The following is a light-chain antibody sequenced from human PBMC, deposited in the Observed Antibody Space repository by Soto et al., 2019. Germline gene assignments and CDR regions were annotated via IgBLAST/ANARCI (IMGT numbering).Light chain of an antibody. J-gene: IGKJ4*01. Sequence: EIVLTQSPATLSLSPGERATLSCRASQSINRHLAWYRQKPGQAPRLLIYDASNRATGIPARFSGSGSGTDFTLTISSLEPEDFGVYYCQQRSNWPPVTLGGGTKVDI. V-gene: IGKV3-11*01. CDR2: DAS. CDR3: QQRSNWPPVT. CDR1: QSINRH.